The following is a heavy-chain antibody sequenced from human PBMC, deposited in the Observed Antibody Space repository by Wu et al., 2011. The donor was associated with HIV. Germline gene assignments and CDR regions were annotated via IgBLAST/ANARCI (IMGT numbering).Heavy chain of an antibody. CDR3: ARADFSYSSSWYYFDY. D-gene: IGHD6-13*01. CDR1: GYTFTDYH. J-gene: IGHJ4*02. Sequence: QVQLVQSGAEVKKPGASVKVSCKASGYTFTDYHMHWVRQAPGQGLEWMGWINPNSGATNFAQKFQGRVTITADESTSTTYLELSSLRSEDTAVYYCARADFSYSSSWYYFDYWGQGTLVTVSS. V-gene: IGHV1-2*02. CDR2: INPNSGAT.